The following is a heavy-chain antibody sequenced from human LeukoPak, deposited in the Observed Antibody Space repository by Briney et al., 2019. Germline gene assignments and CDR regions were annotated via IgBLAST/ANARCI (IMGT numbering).Heavy chain of an antibody. V-gene: IGHV1-18*01. CDR2: SSAYNGNT. CDR1: GYTFTSYG. J-gene: IGHJ5*02. D-gene: IGHD2-2*01. CDR3: ARERPVEYQLLFSHRTENWFDP. Sequence: GASVKVSCKASGYTFTSYGISWVRQAPGQGLEWMGWSSAYNGNTNYAQKLQGRGTMTTDTSTSTADMELRSLRSDDTAVYYCARERPVEYQLLFSHRTENWFDPWGQGTLVTVSS.